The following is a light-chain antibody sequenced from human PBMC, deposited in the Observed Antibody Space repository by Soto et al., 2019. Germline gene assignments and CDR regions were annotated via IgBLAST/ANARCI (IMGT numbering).Light chain of an antibody. CDR1: QSVNNSY. CDR3: QQYGSSQYT. V-gene: IGKV3-20*01. Sequence: EIVLTQSPGTLSLSPGERDTLSCRASQSVNNSYLARYQQKPGQAPRHLMYGASGRATGIPYRFSGSGSGTDFTLTISRLEPEAFSVYYCQQYGSSQYTFGQGTKLEIK. CDR2: GAS. J-gene: IGKJ2*01.